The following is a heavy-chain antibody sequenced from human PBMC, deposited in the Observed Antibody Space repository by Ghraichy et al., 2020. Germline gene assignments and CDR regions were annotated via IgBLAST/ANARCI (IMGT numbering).Heavy chain of an antibody. CDR3: ARTAGYYPPFYFDY. CDR1: GGSFSGYY. V-gene: IGHV4-34*01. J-gene: IGHJ4*02. CDR2: INHSGST. D-gene: IGHD3-3*01. Sequence: SQTLSLTCAVYGGSFSGYYWSWIRQPPGKGLEWIGEINHSGSTNYNPSLKSRVTISVDTSKNQFSLKLSSVTAADTAVYYCARTAGYYPPFYFDYWGQGTLVTVSS.